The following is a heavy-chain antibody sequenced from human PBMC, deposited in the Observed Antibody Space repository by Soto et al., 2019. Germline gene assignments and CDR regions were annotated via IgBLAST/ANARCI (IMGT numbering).Heavy chain of an antibody. D-gene: IGHD2-15*01. J-gene: IGHJ4*02. CDR1: GFTFSGSA. CDR2: IRSRANSYAT. Sequence: VQLVESGGGLVQPGGSLKLSCAASGFTFSGSAMHWVRQASGKGLEWVGRIRSRANSYATAYAASVQGRFTISRDDSKNTAYLQMNSLKTEDTAVYYCTGGGGVAATWGQGTLVTVSS. CDR3: TGGGGVAAT. V-gene: IGHV3-73*02.